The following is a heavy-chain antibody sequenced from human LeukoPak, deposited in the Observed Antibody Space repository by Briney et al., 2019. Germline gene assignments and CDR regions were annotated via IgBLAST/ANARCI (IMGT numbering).Heavy chain of an antibody. D-gene: IGHD6-19*01. CDR3: ARDDNLGIAVAGTKDY. CDR2: ISAYNGNT. Sequence: ASVKVSCKASGYTFTSYGISWVRQAPGQGLEWMGWISAYNGNTNYAQKLQGRVTMTTDTSTNTAYMELRSLRSDDTAVYYCARDDNLGIAVAGTKDYWGQGTLVTVSS. CDR1: GYTFTSYG. V-gene: IGHV1-18*01. J-gene: IGHJ4*02.